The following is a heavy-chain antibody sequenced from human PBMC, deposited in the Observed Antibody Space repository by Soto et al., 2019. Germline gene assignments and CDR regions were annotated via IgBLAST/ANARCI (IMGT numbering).Heavy chain of an antibody. Sequence: EVQLVESGGGLVQTGGSLRLSCVASGFTFSRYGMYWVRQSTGKGLEWVSAIGTAGDPYYSGSVKGRFTISRENAKNTLYLQMNSLRPEDTAVYYCVRGSVYDYGDSGFDFWGQGTLVTVSS. CDR2: IGTAGDP. V-gene: IGHV3-13*05. J-gene: IGHJ4*02. CDR3: VRGSVYDYGDSGFDF. D-gene: IGHD4-17*01. CDR1: GFTFSRYG.